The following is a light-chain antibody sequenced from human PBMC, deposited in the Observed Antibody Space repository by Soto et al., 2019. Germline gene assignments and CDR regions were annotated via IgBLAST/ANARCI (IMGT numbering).Light chain of an antibody. CDR3: HQYYGAPLT. CDR1: QTILSTSNNKNY. CDR2: WAS. J-gene: IGKJ4*01. Sequence: DIVMTQSPDSLTVSLGERATINCKSSQTILSTSNNKNYLAWYQQKPGQPPKLLISWASTRESGVPDRISGSGSGKDFTLTISSLQAEDGAVYYCHQYYGAPLTFGGGTKVEI. V-gene: IGKV4-1*01.